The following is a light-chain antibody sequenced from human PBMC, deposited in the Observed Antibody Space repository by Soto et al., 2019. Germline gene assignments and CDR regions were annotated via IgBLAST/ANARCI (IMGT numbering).Light chain of an antibody. CDR1: ASISSHY. Sequence: EVVLMQSPDTLSLSPGERATLSCRASASISSHYIAWYQHKPGQAPRLLIFGASTRATGIPDRFSGSWSGTDFTLTISRLEPEDFAMYYCQSFGDSPFTFGPGTKVDIK. CDR3: QSFGDSPFT. CDR2: GAS. J-gene: IGKJ3*01. V-gene: IGKV3-20*01.